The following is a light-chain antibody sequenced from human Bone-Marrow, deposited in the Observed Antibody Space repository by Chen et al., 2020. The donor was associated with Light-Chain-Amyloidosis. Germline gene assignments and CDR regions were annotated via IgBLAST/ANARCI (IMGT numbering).Light chain of an antibody. CDR2: DAS. J-gene: IGKJ4*01. Sequence: EIVLTQSPATLSLSLGERATLSCRASQNVGTYLAWYQQKPGQAPRLLIYDASNRATGIPGRFSGSGSGTAFTLGSSSLEPEDFAVYYWQQRSNWPPLTFGGGSKVEMK. V-gene: IGKV3-11*01. CDR1: QNVGTY. CDR3: QQRSNWPPLT.